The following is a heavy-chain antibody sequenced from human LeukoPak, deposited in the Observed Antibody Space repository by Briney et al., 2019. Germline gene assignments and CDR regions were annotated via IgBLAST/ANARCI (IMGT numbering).Heavy chain of an antibody. J-gene: IGHJ4*02. CDR2: ISGSGGST. Sequence: PGGSLRLSCAASGFTFSSYAMSWVRQAPGKGLEWVSAISGSGGSTYYADPVKGRFTISRDNSKNTLYLQMNSLRAEDTAVYYCAKDPDYYDSSGYYYWGQGTLVTVSS. CDR3: AKDPDYYDSSGYYY. D-gene: IGHD3-22*01. V-gene: IGHV3-23*01. CDR1: GFTFSSYA.